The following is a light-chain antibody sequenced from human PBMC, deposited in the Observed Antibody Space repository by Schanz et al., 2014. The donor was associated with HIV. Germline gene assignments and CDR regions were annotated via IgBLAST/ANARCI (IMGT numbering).Light chain of an antibody. J-gene: IGKJ3*01. Sequence: IVLTQSPASLSLSPGERATLSCRASQSVSSHLAWYQQKPGQAPRLLIYDASNRATGIPARFSGSGSGTDFTLTISRLEPEDSAVYFCQQYATSAFTFGPGTKVDIK. V-gene: IGKV3-11*01. CDR2: DAS. CDR1: QSVSSH. CDR3: QQYATSAFT.